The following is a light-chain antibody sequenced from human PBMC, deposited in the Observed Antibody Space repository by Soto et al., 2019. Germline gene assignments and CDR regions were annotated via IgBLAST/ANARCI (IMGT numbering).Light chain of an antibody. CDR3: QTWATGPWV. CDR2: LNSDGSH. CDR1: SGHSSYS. Sequence: QPVLTQSPSASASLGASVKLTCTLSSGHSSYSIAWHQQQSEKGPRYLMKLNSDGSHTKGDGIPDRFSGSSSGAERYLTISSLQSEDEADYYCQTWATGPWVFGGGTKLTVL. V-gene: IGLV4-69*01. J-gene: IGLJ3*02.